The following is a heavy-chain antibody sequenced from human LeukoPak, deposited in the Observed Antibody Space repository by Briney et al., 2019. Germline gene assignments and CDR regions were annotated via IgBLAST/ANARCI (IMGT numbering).Heavy chain of an antibody. Sequence: PGGSLRLSCATSGFTFSNFDVHWVRQATGDGMEWVSAIGTAGDTYYPDSVKGRFTISRDNAKNSFYLQMDNLRPGDTAVYYCSRGGAPAGYAYDIWGHGTVVTVSS. D-gene: IGHD6-13*01. CDR2: IGTAGDT. J-gene: IGHJ3*02. V-gene: IGHV3-13*01. CDR3: SRGGAPAGYAYDI. CDR1: GFTFSNFD.